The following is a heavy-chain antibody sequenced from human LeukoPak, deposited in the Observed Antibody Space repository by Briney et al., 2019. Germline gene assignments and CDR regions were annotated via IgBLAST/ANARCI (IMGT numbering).Heavy chain of an antibody. Sequence: SVKVSCKASGGTFSSYAISWVRQAPGQGLEWMGGIIPIFGTANYAQKFQGRVTITADESTSTAYMELSSLRSEDTAVYYCARSLVDYGSGSYRSFDYWGQGTLVPVSS. CDR2: IIPIFGTA. V-gene: IGHV1-69*01. J-gene: IGHJ4*02. D-gene: IGHD3-10*01. CDR3: ARSLVDYGSGSYRSFDY. CDR1: GGTFSSYA.